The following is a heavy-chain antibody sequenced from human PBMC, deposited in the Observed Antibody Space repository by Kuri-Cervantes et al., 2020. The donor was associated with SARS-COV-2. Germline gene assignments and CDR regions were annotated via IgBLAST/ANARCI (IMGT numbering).Heavy chain of an antibody. Sequence: GESLKISCAASGFTFSSYGMHWVRQAPGKGLEWVAFIRYDGSNKYYADSVKGRFTISRDNSKNTLYLQMNSLRAEDTAVYYCASNYDFWSGYYGYYGMDVWGQGTTVTVSS. D-gene: IGHD3-3*01. CDR3: ASNYDFWSGYYGYYGMDV. CDR1: GFTFSSYG. J-gene: IGHJ6*02. CDR2: IRYDGSNK. V-gene: IGHV3-30*02.